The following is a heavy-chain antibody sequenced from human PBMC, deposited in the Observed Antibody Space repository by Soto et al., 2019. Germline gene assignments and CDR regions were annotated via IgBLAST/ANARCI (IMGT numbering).Heavy chain of an antibody. CDR1: GYKFTTYW. V-gene: IGHV5-51*01. Sequence: GESLKISRKCSGYKFTTYWIGWVRQMPGKSLGWMAIIYPDDSDSRYSPSFQGQVTISADKSISTAYLQWSSLKASDTAIYYCVATYGDYLDYWGQGTLVTVSS. J-gene: IGHJ4*02. CDR2: IYPDDSDS. CDR3: VATYGDYLDY. D-gene: IGHD4-17*01.